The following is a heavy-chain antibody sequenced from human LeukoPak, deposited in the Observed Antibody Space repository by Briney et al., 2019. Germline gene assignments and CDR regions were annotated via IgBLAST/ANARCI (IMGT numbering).Heavy chain of an antibody. CDR3: ARDLGWNADY. D-gene: IGHD1-1*01. J-gene: IGHJ4*02. V-gene: IGHV3-74*01. CDR1: GFTFSIYS. Sequence: GGSLRLSCAASGFTFSIYSMHWVRQAPGKGLVWVSRIKSDGSSTSYADSVKGRFTISRDNAKNTLYLQMNSLRAEDTAVYYCARDLGWNADYWGQGTLVTVSS. CDR2: IKSDGSST.